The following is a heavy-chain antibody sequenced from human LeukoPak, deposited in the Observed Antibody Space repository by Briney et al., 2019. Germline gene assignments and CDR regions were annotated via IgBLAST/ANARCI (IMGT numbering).Heavy chain of an antibody. CDR2: LSGSGGST. D-gene: IGHD2-15*01. Sequence: GGSQRLSCAASGFTFSSYAMSWVRQAPGKGLEWVSVLSGSGGSTRYADSVKGRFTISRDNSKNTLYLQMNSLRAEDTAVYFCAKVASESISSFSSSFDYWGQGTLVTVSS. CDR1: GFTFSSYA. V-gene: IGHV3-23*01. J-gene: IGHJ4*02. CDR3: AKVASESISSFSSSFDY.